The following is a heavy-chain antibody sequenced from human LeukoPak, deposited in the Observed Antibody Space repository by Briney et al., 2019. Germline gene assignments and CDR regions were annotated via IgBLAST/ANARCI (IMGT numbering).Heavy chain of an antibody. D-gene: IGHD2-2*02. CDR3: ASTLHVVVPAAIGYFDY. Sequence: PGGSLRLSCAASGFTFSSYSMNWVRQAPGKGLEWVSSISSSSSYIYYADSVKGRFTISRDNAKNSLYLQMNSLRAEDTAVYNCASTLHVVVPAAIGYFDYWGQGTLVTVSS. J-gene: IGHJ4*02. CDR1: GFTFSSYS. CDR2: ISSSSSYI. V-gene: IGHV3-21*01.